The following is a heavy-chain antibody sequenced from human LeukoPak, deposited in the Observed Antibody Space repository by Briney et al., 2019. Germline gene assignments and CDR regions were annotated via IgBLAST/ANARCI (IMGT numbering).Heavy chain of an antibody. CDR1: GFTFSSYA. CDR3: ARDLSPLSNYMGDY. V-gene: IGHV3-48*03. Sequence: GGSLRLSCAASGFTFSSYAMNWVRQAPGKGLEWVSYISSSGSTIYYADSVKGRFTISRDNAKNSLYLQMNSLRAEDTAVYYCARDLSPLSNYMGDYWGQGTLVTVSS. J-gene: IGHJ4*02. D-gene: IGHD1-7*01. CDR2: ISSSGSTI.